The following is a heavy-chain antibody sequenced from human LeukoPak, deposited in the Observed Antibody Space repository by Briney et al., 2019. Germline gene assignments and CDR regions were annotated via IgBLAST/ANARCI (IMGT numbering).Heavy chain of an antibody. D-gene: IGHD6-19*01. CDR3: ASPIAVAGPTTPNKYFQH. CDR1: GGTFSSYA. J-gene: IGHJ1*01. V-gene: IGHV1-69*05. Sequence: SVKVSCKASGGTFSSYAISWVRQAPGQGLEWMGGIIPIFGTANYAQKFQGRVTITTDESTSTAYMELSSLRSEDTAVYYCASPIAVAGPTTPNKYFQHWGQGTLVTVSS. CDR2: IIPIFGTA.